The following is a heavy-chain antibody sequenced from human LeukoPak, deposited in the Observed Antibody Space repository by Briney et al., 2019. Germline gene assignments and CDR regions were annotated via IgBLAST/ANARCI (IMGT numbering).Heavy chain of an antibody. CDR2: NSGSGGIT. Sequence: PGGSLRLSCVAAGFTFSSYWMHWVRQVPRKGLVWVSANSGSGGITCYADSVKGRFTISRDNSKNTLYLQMNSLRAEDTAVYYCASPPPYDYVWGSYHNSDAFDIWGQGTMVTVSS. D-gene: IGHD3-16*02. CDR3: ASPPPYDYVWGSYHNSDAFDI. V-gene: IGHV3-23*01. J-gene: IGHJ3*02. CDR1: GFTFSSYW.